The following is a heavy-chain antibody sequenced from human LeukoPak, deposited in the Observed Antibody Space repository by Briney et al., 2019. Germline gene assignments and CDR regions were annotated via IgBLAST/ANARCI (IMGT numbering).Heavy chain of an antibody. J-gene: IGHJ4*02. CDR2: ISGGGGST. V-gene: IGHV3-23*01. D-gene: IGHD1-26*01. CDR3: AKGGKWDVTPFDY. Sequence: GGSLRLSCAASGFTFTSYSMNGVRQAPGKGLEWVSAISGGGGSTYYADSVKGRFTISRDNSKNTLYLQVNSLRAEDAAVYYCAKGGKWDVTPFDYWGQGTLVTVSS. CDR1: GFTFTSYS.